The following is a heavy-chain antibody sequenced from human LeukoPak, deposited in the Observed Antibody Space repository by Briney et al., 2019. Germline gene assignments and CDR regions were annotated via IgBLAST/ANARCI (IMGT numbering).Heavy chain of an antibody. V-gene: IGHV4-61*01. D-gene: IGHD3-10*01. CDR2: IYYRGST. Sequence: SETLSLTCTVSGGSVRSGSYYWSWIRQPPGKGLEWIAFIYYRGSTNYNPSLKSRVTISVDTSKNQFSLKLSSVTAADTAVYYCARTHYYGSGSYYRSRGYWFDPWGQGTLVTVSS. J-gene: IGHJ5*02. CDR1: GGSVRSGSYY. CDR3: ARTHYYGSGSYYRSRGYWFDP.